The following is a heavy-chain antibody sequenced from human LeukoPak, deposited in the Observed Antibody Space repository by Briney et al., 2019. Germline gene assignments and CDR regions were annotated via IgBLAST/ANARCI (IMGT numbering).Heavy chain of an antibody. CDR1: GGSISSSSYY. CDR2: IYYSGST. Sequence: SETLSLTCTVSGGSISSSSYYWGWIRQPPGKGLEWIGSIYYSGSTYYNPSLKSRVTISVDTSKNQFSLKLSSVTAADTAVYYCARLRQWLVRTWFDPWGQGTLVTVSS. V-gene: IGHV4-39*01. CDR3: ARLRQWLVRTWFDP. D-gene: IGHD6-19*01. J-gene: IGHJ5*02.